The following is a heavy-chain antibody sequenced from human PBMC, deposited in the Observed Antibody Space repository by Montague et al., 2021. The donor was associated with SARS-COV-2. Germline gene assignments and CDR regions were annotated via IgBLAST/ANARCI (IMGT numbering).Heavy chain of an antibody. V-gene: IGHV4-30-2*01. Sequence: TLSLTCAVSGGSISSGTYSWSWIRQPPGKGLEWIGYIYHSWATYYNPSLKIRVTISVDRSKNQFSLRLSSVTAADTAVYYCARGGGYSDLHYFDYWGQGTLVTVSS. D-gene: IGHD4-17*01. CDR3: ARGGGYSDLHYFDY. CDR2: IYHSWAT. J-gene: IGHJ4*02. CDR1: GGSISSGTYS.